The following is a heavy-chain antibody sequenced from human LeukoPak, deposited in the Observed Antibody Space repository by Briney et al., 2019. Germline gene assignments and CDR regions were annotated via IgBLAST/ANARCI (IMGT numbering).Heavy chain of an antibody. V-gene: IGHV3-7*03. Sequence: GGSLRLSCAASGFTFSSYWMSWVRQAPGKGLEWVANIKQDGSEKYYVDSVKGRFTISRDNAQNSLYLQMNSLRAEDTAVYYCARGPSLLLFDYWGQGTLVTVSS. J-gene: IGHJ4*02. CDR3: ARGPSLLLFDY. CDR2: IKQDGSEK. D-gene: IGHD2/OR15-2a*01. CDR1: GFTFSSYW.